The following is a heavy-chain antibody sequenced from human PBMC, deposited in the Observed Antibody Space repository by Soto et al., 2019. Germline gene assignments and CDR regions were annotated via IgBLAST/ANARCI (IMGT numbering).Heavy chain of an antibody. J-gene: IGHJ4*02. CDR1: GGSISSGGYF. CDR3: ARDRYSHRRAYFDY. CDR2: IYYSGST. D-gene: IGHD5-18*01. Sequence: SETLSLTCSVSGGSISSGGYFWTWILESPGKGLEWIGYIYYSGSTNYNPSLESRVTISLDTSKNQFSLKLSSVTAADTAVYYCARDRYSHRRAYFDYWGQGTLVTVSS. V-gene: IGHV4-61*08.